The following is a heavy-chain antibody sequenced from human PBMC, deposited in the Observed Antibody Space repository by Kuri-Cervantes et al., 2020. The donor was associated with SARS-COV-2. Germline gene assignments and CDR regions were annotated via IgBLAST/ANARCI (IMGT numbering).Heavy chain of an antibody. D-gene: IGHD4-17*01. CDR1: GFTFSSYW. CDR3: ARGGAYGDYFHY. CDR2: INSDGSST. V-gene: IGHV3-74*01. Sequence: GESLKISCAASGFTFSSYWMHWVRQAPGKGLVWVSRINSDGSSTSYADSVKGRFTISRDNAKNTLYLQMNSLRAEDTAVYYCARGGAYGDYFHYWGQGTRVTRSS. J-gene: IGHJ4*02.